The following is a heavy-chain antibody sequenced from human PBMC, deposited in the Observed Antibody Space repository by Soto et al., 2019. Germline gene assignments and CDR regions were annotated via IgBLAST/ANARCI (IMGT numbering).Heavy chain of an antibody. CDR1: GFTFSSYG. V-gene: IGHV3-30*18. J-gene: IGHJ6*02. CDR2: ISYDGSNK. Sequence: QVQLVESGGGVVQPGRSLRLSCAASGFTFSSYGMNWVRQAPGKGLEWVAVISYDGSNKYYADSVKGRFTISRDSSKNMLCLQMNSLGDEDTAVYYCGEEDSSSWHYYYGMDVWGQGTTVTVSS. CDR3: GEEDSSSWHYYYGMDV. D-gene: IGHD6-13*01.